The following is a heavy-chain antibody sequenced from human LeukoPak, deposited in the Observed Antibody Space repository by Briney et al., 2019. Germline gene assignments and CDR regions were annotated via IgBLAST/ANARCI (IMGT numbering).Heavy chain of an antibody. Sequence: SETLSLTCTVSGGSISSYYWSWIRQPAGKGLEWIGRIYTSGSTNYNPSLKSRVTMSVDTSKNRFSLKLSSVTAADTAVYYCARDSDSSGYYWAFDYWGQGTLVTVSS. CDR3: ARDSDSSGYYWAFDY. V-gene: IGHV4-4*07. D-gene: IGHD3-22*01. J-gene: IGHJ4*02. CDR2: IYTSGST. CDR1: GGSISSYY.